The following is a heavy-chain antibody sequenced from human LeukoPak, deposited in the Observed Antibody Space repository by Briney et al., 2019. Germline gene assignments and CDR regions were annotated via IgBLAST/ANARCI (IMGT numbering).Heavy chain of an antibody. V-gene: IGHV1-24*01. Sequence: ASVKVSCKVSGYTLTELSMHWVRQAPGKGLEWMGGFDPEDGETIYAQKFQGRVTMTEDTSTDTAYMELSSLRSEDTAVYYCATSRQQLVTLDYWGQGTLVTVSS. CDR1: GYTLTELS. CDR3: ATSRQQLVTLDY. D-gene: IGHD6-13*01. J-gene: IGHJ4*02. CDR2: FDPEDGET.